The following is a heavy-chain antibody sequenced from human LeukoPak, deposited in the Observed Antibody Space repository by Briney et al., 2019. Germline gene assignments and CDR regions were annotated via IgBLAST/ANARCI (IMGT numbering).Heavy chain of an antibody. CDR1: GYTFTGYY. CDR2: INPNSGGT. CDR3: ARGTSYDILTGPISN. Sequence: GASVKVSCKASGYTFTGYYMHWVRQAPGQGLEWMGWINPNSGGTNYAQKFQGRVTMTRDTSISTAYMELSRLRSDDTAVYYCARGTSYDILTGPISNWGRGTLVTVSS. J-gene: IGHJ4*02. D-gene: IGHD3-9*01. V-gene: IGHV1-2*02.